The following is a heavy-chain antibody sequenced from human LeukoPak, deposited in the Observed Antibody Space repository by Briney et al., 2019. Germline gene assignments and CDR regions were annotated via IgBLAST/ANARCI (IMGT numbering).Heavy chain of an antibody. D-gene: IGHD6-19*01. CDR2: ISAYNGNT. CDR1: GYTFTSYG. J-gene: IGHJ4*02. V-gene: IGHV1-18*01. Sequence: ASVKVSCKASGYTFTSYGISWVRQAPGQGLEWMGWISAYNGNTNYAQKLQGRVTMTTDTSTSTAYMELSSLRSEDTAVYYCASQAVAGPNFDYWGQGTLVTVSS. CDR3: ASQAVAGPNFDY.